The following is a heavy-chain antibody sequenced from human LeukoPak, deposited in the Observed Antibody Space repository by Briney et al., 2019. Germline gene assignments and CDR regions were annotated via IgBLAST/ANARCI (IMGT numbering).Heavy chain of an antibody. J-gene: IGHJ4*02. Sequence: PSETLSLTCAVSGGSISSSNWWSWVRQPPGKGLEWIGEIYHGGSTNYNPSPKSRVAMSVGRSRNQFSLQLSSVTAADTAVYYCAKGEDHGSGTVHFASWGQGTLVTVSS. CDR3: AKGEDHGSGTVHFAS. CDR2: IYHGGST. V-gene: IGHV4-4*02. CDR1: GGSISSSNW. D-gene: IGHD3-10*01.